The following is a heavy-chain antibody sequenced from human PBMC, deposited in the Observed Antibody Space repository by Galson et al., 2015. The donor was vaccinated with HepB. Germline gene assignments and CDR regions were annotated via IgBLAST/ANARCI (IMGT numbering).Heavy chain of an antibody. V-gene: IGHV3-21*06. Sequence: SLRLSCAASGFTFSAYDMYWVRQAPGTGLEWVSSITTSSSYIYYADSMRGRFTISRDNAKNSLFLQMDSLRAEDTAVYYCAKAGCSGAGCYLRYSWIDSWGQGTLVTVSS. CDR3: AKAGCSGAGCYLRYSWIDS. CDR1: GFTFSAYD. D-gene: IGHD2-2*01. J-gene: IGHJ5*01. CDR2: ITTSSSYI.